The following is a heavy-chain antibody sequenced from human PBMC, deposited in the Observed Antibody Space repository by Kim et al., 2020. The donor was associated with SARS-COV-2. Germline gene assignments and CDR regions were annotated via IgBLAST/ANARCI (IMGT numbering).Heavy chain of an antibody. V-gene: IGHV3-9*01. D-gene: IGHD6-19*01. J-gene: IGHJ1*01. Sequence: GGSLRLSCATSGFTFDDYTMHWVRQRPGKGLEWVSGISWNSARIGYADFVQGRFTISRNNAKKSLYLQMNNLRPEDTALYYCVSSGWYGGNFNNWGQGTLVTASS. CDR1: GFTFDDYT. CDR3: VSSGWYGGNFNN. CDR2: ISWNSARI.